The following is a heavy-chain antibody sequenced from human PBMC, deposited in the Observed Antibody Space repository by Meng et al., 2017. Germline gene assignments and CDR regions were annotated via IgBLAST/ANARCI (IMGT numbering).Heavy chain of an antibody. J-gene: IGHJ4*02. Sequence: QGRIQQWGAGQLRPPETLSLTCAVYGGSFSGYYWSWIRQPPGKGLEWIGEINHSGSTNYNPSLKSRVTISVDTSKNQFSLKLSSVTAADTAVYYCARGKHSSSTLTFYNYWGQGTLVTVSS. CDR1: GGSFSGYY. CDR2: INHSGST. V-gene: IGHV4-34*01. CDR3: ARGKHSSSTLTFYNY. D-gene: IGHD6-13*01.